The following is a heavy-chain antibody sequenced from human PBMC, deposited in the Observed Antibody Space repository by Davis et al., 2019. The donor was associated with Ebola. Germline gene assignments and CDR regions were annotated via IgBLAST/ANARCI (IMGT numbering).Heavy chain of an antibody. Sequence: ASVKVSCKASGYTFSKYGMSWVRQDPGQGLEWMGWISVYKSDTKYAPKFQGRVRMTTDTATTTAYMEVGSLRSDDTAVYYCARAQFPTTSDHWGQGTLVTVSS. CDR2: ISVYKSDT. CDR1: GYTFSKYG. D-gene: IGHD1-1*01. V-gene: IGHV1-18*04. J-gene: IGHJ4*02. CDR3: ARAQFPTTSDH.